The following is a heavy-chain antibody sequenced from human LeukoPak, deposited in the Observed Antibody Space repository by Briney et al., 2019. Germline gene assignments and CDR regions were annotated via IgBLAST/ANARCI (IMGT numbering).Heavy chain of an antibody. CDR2: IGTAGGT. V-gene: IGHV3-13*01. CDR1: GFTFSSYD. D-gene: IGHD1-26*01. Sequence: GGSLRLSCTASGFTFSSYDMHWVRQATGKGLEWVSAIGTAGGTYYPGSVKGRFTISRENAKNSLYLQMDSLRAGDTAVYYCARGWERGFDYWGQGTLVTVSS. CDR3: ARGWERGFDY. J-gene: IGHJ4*02.